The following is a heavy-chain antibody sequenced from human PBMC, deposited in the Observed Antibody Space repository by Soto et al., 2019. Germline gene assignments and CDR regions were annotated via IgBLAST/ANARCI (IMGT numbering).Heavy chain of an antibody. V-gene: IGHV4-30-4*01. CDR3: ARAMVRRYYYYYGMDV. Sequence: PSETLSLTCTVSGGSISSGDYYWSWIRQPPGKGLEWIGYIYYSGSTYYNPSLKSRVTISVDTSKNQFSLKLSSVTAADTAVYYCARAMVRRYYYYYGMDVWGQGTTVTVSS. J-gene: IGHJ6*02. D-gene: IGHD3-10*01. CDR1: GGSISSGDYY. CDR2: IYYSGST.